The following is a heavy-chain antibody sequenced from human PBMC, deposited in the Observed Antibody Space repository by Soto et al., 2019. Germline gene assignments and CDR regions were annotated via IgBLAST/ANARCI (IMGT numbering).Heavy chain of an antibody. D-gene: IGHD6-19*01. J-gene: IGHJ3*02. V-gene: IGHV4-39*01. CDR3: ARVGGIAVAGSAFDI. CDR1: GGSISSSSYC. CDR2: IYYSGST. Sequence: SETLSLTCTVSGGSISSSSYCWGGIRQPPGKGLEWIGSIYYSGSTYYNPSLKSRVTISVDTSKNQFSLKLSSVTAADTAVYYCARVGGIAVAGSAFDIWGQGTMVTVSS.